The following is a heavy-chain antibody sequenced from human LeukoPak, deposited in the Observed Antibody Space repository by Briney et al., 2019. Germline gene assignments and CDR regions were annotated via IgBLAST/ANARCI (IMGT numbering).Heavy chain of an antibody. D-gene: IGHD3-22*01. CDR3: ARDGVFLDYYDSSGYYPGF. CDR1: GGSISSYY. CDR2: IYYSGST. Sequence: SETLSLTCTVSGGSISSYYWSWIRQPPGKGLEWIGYIYYSGSTNYNPSLKSRVTISIDTSKNQFSLKLSSVTAADTAVYYCARDGVFLDYYDSSGYYPGFWGQGTLVTVSS. V-gene: IGHV4-59*12. J-gene: IGHJ4*02.